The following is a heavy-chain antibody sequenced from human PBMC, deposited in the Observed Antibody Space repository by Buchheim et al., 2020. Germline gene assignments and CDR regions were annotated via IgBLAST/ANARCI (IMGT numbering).Heavy chain of an antibody. V-gene: IGHV4-30-2*01. CDR3: ARAPWHYNWGTYRYYFDS. CDR2: IYHSGST. J-gene: IGHJ4*02. D-gene: IGHD3-16*02. Sequence: QLQESGSGVVKPSQTLSLTCAVSGGSITTNDYSWSWIRQPPGKGLEWIGYIYHSGSTQYNPSLKSRITISVGRSKNQFSLKVNSVTAADTAVYYCARAPWHYNWGTYRYYFDSWGQGTL. CDR1: GGSITTNDYS.